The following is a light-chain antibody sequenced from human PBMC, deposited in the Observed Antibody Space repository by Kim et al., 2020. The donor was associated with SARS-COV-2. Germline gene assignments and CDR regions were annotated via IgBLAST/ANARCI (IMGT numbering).Light chain of an antibody. CDR3: QQYAYWRA. CDR2: GAS. CDR1: QSISSS. J-gene: IGKJ5*01. V-gene: IGKV3-15*01. Sequence: LALSPGERAALSCRASQSISSSLAWYQQKPGQAPRVLIYGASARATGIPARFSGSGSGTEFTLTISNVQSEDFAVYYCQQYAYWRAFGQGTRLEIK.